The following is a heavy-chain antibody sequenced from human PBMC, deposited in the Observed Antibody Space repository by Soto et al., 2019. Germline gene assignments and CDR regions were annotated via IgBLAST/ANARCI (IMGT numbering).Heavy chain of an antibody. V-gene: IGHV3-64D*08. D-gene: IGHD1-1*01. CDR1: GFTFSRFG. J-gene: IGHJ4*02. CDR3: AKVSTGTAFDYFDY. CDR2: ISSNGDST. Sequence: GGSLRLSCSASGFTFSRFGMHWVRQAPGKGLKYVSAISSNGDSTFYADSVKGRFTISRDNFKNTLYLQMSSLRAEDTAVYYCAKVSTGTAFDYFDYWGQGTLVTVSS.